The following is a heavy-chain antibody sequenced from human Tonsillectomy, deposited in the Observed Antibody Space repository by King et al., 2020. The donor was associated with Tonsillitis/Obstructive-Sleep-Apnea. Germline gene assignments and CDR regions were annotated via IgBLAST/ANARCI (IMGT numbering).Heavy chain of an antibody. CDR1: GGSFSGYY. Sequence: VQLQQWGAGLLKSSETLSLTCAVYGGSFSGYYWSWIRQPPGKGLEWIGEINYSGSPNYNPSLKSRVTISVDTSKNQFSLKLSSVTAADTAVYYCARGSHITIFGVVIPNAFDIWGQGTMVSVSS. V-gene: IGHV4-34*01. J-gene: IGHJ3*02. D-gene: IGHD3-3*01. CDR2: INYSGSP. CDR3: ARGSHITIFGVVIPNAFDI.